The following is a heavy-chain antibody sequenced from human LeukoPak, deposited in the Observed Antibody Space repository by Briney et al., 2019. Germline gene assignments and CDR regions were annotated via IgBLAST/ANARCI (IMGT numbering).Heavy chain of an antibody. CDR2: VSTGSNYI. V-gene: IGHV3-21*04. J-gene: IGHJ4*02. CDR3: VRTAGRDGGPN. CDR1: GFTFSSYS. Sequence: NAGGSLRLSCTASGFTFSSYSLNWVRQAPGKGLEWVSSVSTGSNYIYYADSVKGRFTISRDNAENSLYLQMNSLRADDTAVYYCVRTAGRDGGPNWGQGTLVTVSS. D-gene: IGHD2-21*02.